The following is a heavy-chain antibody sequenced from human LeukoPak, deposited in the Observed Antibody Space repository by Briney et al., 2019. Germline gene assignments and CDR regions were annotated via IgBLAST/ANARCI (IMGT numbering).Heavy chain of an antibody. Sequence: SVKVSCRASGGTFSSYAISWVRQAPGQGLEWMGRIIPIFGIANYAQKFQGRVTITADKSTSTAYMELSSLRSEDTAVYYCARDRPGNSSWYYFDYWGQGTLVTVSS. V-gene: IGHV1-69*04. CDR1: GGTFSSYA. CDR2: IIPIFGIA. CDR3: ARDRPGNSSWYYFDY. J-gene: IGHJ4*02. D-gene: IGHD6-13*01.